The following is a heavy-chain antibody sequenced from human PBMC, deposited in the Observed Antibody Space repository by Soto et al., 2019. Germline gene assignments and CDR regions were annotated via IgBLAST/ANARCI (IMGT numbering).Heavy chain of an antibody. CDR3: ARAKRELARLYLGYYGMDV. CDR1: GGTFSSYA. D-gene: IGHD1-1*01. J-gene: IGHJ6*02. Sequence: SVKVSCKASGGTFSSYAISWVRQAPGQGLEWMGGIIPIFGTANYAQKFQGRVTITADESTSTAYMELSSLRSEDTAVYYCARAKRELARLYLGYYGMDVWGQGTTVTVSS. V-gene: IGHV1-69*13. CDR2: IIPIFGTA.